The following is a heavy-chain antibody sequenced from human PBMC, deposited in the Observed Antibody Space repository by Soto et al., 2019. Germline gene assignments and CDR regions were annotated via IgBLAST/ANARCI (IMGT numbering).Heavy chain of an antibody. D-gene: IGHD3-22*01. Sequence: PGGSLRLSCAASGFTVSSNYMSWVRQAPGKGLEWVSVIYSGGSTYYADSVKGRFTISGDNSKNTLYLQMNSLRAEDTAVYYCARMGDSSGYSGWFDPWGQGALVTVSS. CDR3: ARMGDSSGYSGWFDP. CDR2: IYSGGST. J-gene: IGHJ5*02. CDR1: GFTVSSNY. V-gene: IGHV3-66*01.